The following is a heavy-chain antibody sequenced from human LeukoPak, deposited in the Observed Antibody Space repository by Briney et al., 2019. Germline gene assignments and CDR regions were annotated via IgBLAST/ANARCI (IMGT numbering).Heavy chain of an antibody. Sequence: PGMSLRLSCAASGVTLSPYGLHWVRQALDKGLEWVALISYEGGTQHYADSVKGRFIISRDNPRNTLYLQMNILRTEDTAVYYCAKEGTPQVSTWYDLWGQGTQVIVSS. V-gene: IGHV3-30*18. D-gene: IGHD3-10*01. CDR3: AKEGTPQVSTWYDL. CDR1: GVTLSPYG. CDR2: ISYEGGTQ. J-gene: IGHJ5*02.